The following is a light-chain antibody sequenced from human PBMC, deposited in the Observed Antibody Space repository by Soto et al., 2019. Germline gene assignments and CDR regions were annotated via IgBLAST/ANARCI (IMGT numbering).Light chain of an antibody. V-gene: IGKV3-15*01. J-gene: IGKJ5*01. Sequence: EIMMTQSPVTLSVSPGERATLSCRASQSVSSNLAWYQQKPGQAPRLLIYDASTRATGIPARFSGSGSGTEFTLTISSLQYEDFAVYYCQQYNKWPLTFGQGTRLEIK. CDR3: QQYNKWPLT. CDR1: QSVSSN. CDR2: DAS.